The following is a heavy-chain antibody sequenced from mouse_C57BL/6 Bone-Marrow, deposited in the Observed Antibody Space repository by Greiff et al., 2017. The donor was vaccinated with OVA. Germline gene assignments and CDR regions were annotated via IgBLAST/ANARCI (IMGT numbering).Heavy chain of an antibody. J-gene: IGHJ3*01. CDR1: GYTFTSYG. CDR2: IYPRSGNT. V-gene: IGHV1-81*01. Sequence: VKLQESGAELARPGASVKLSCKASGYTFTSYGISWVKQRTGQGLEWIGEIYPRSGNTYYNETLKGQATLTADKSSSTAYMELRSLTSEDSAVYICASYYYGSRGFAYWGQGTLVTVSA. CDR3: ASYYYGSRGFAY. D-gene: IGHD1-1*01.